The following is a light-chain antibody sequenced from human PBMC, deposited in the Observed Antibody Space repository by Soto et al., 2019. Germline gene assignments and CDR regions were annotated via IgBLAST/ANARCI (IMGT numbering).Light chain of an antibody. CDR1: SSDVGGYNY. CDR3: SSYASSSTYV. Sequence: QAVVTQPASVSGSPGQSITISCTGTSSDVGGYNYVSWYQQHPGKAPKLMIYDVSNRPSGASNRFSGSKAGNTASLTISGLQDDDEADYYCSSYASSSTYVFGTGTKLTVL. J-gene: IGLJ1*01. CDR2: DVS. V-gene: IGLV2-14*01.